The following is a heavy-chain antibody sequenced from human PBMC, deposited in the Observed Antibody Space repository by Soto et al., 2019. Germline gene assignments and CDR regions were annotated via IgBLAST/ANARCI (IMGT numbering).Heavy chain of an antibody. V-gene: IGHV3-21*01. CDR1: GFTFSSYS. J-gene: IGHJ4*02. CDR2: ISSSSSYI. CDR3: ARLAPAVAGPPPGYLDY. Sequence: EVQLVESGGGLVKPGGSLRLSCAASGFTFSSYSMNWVRQAPGKGLEWVSSISSSSSYIYYADSVKGRFTISRDNAKNSLYLQMNSLRAEDTAVYYCARLAPAVAGPPPGYLDYWGQGTLVTVSS. D-gene: IGHD6-19*01.